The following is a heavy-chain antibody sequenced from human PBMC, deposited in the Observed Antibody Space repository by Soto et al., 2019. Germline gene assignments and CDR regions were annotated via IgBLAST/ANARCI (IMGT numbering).Heavy chain of an antibody. CDR3: ARGASRKYYVFWSGYYDRYYYMAV. Sequence: ASVKVSCKASGYTFTSYDINWVRQATGQGLEWMGWMNPNSGNTGYAQKFQGRVTMTRNTSISTAYMELSSLRSEDTAVYYCARGASRKYYVFWSGYYDRYYYMAVWGKGTTVTGSS. J-gene: IGHJ6*03. CDR2: MNPNSGNT. CDR1: GYTFTSYD. D-gene: IGHD3-3*01. V-gene: IGHV1-8*01.